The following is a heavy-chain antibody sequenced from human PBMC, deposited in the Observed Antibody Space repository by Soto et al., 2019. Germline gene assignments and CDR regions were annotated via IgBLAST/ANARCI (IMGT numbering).Heavy chain of an antibody. Sequence: EVQLVESGGGLVQPGGSLRLSCAASGFTFSSYDMHWVRQATGKGLEWVSAIGIAGDTYYSASVKGRFTISRENAKNSLYLQMNRLRAGDTAVYHCARGFYYGMDVWGQGTTVTGSS. CDR3: ARGFYYGMDV. CDR2: IGIAGDT. CDR1: GFTFSSYD. J-gene: IGHJ6*02. V-gene: IGHV3-13*01.